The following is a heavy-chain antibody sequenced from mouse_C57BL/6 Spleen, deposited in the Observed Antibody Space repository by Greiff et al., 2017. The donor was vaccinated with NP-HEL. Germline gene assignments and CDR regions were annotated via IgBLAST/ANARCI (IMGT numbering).Heavy chain of an antibody. D-gene: IGHD3-2*02. V-gene: IGHV1-84*01. Sequence: QVQLQQSGPELVKPGASVKISCKASGYTFTDYYINWVKQRPGQGLEWIGWIYPGSGNTKYNEKFKSKATLTVDKPSSTAYMQLSSLTSEDSAVYYCARHPSAAQGYYAMDYWGQGTSVTVSS. CDR1: GYTFTDYY. J-gene: IGHJ4*01. CDR2: IYPGSGNT. CDR3: ARHPSAAQGYYAMDY.